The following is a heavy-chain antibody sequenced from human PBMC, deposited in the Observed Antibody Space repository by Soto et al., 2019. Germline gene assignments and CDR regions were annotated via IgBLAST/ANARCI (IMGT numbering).Heavy chain of an antibody. Sequence: QVQLVETGGGLVKPGGSLRLSCAASGFTFSDYYMSWIRQAPGKGLEWVSYISSSSSYTNYADSVKGRFTISRDNAKNSLYLQMNSLRAEDTAVYYCARDQVSGGMDVWGQGTTVTVSS. V-gene: IGHV3-11*06. CDR2: ISSSSSYT. CDR3: ARDQVSGGMDV. CDR1: GFTFSDYY. J-gene: IGHJ6*02. D-gene: IGHD1-20*01.